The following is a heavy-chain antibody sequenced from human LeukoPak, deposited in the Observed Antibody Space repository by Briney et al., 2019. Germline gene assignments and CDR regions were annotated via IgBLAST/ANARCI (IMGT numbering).Heavy chain of an antibody. Sequence: GRSLRLSCAASGFPFNNYVMHWVRQAPGKGLEWVAFISDDGTNKYYTDSVKGRFTISRDNSKNTLYLQMNSLRAEDTAVYYCARDCCGEWYFFDYWGQGTLVTVSS. CDR1: GFPFNNYV. CDR2: ISDDGTNK. D-gene: IGHD3-10*01. V-gene: IGHV3-30-3*01. CDR3: ARDCCGEWYFFDY. J-gene: IGHJ4*02.